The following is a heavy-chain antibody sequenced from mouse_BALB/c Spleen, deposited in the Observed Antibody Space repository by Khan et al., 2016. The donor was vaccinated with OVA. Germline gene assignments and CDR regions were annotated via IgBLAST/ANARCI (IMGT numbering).Heavy chain of an antibody. CDR2: ISCHSGAA. CDR1: GYSFTGYY. CDR3: ARRYGSSLDY. J-gene: IGHJ2*01. V-gene: IGHV1S34*01. Sequence: LVKTGASVKISCKASGYSFTGYYMHWVKQSHGKILEWIGYISCHSGAATYNHKFKGKATFTVDTSSSTAYMQFNSLTSEHSVVYICARRYGSSLDYWGQGTTLTVSS. D-gene: IGHD1-1*01.